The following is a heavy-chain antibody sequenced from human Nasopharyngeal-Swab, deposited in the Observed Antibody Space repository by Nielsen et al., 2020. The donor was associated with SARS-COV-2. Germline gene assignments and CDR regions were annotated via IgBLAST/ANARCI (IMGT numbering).Heavy chain of an antibody. CDR3: ARGCYDSIR. J-gene: IGHJ4*02. CDR1: GFTFSTAW. CDR2: IKSKTDGSTR. V-gene: IGHV3-15*01. Sequence: GGSLRLSCAASGFTFSTAWMSWVRQAPGKGLEWVGRIKSKTDGSTRDYGVPVKGRFTISRDDSKNTLYLQMNSLRAEDTAVYYCARGCYDSIRRGQGTLVTVSS. D-gene: IGHD3-22*01.